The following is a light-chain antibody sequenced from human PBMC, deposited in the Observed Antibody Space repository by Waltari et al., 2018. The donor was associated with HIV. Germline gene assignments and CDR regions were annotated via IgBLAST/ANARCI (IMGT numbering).Light chain of an antibody. J-gene: IGLJ1*01. Sequence: QSVLTQSPSASGTPGQRVTISCSGSRSNIGSNTVNWYQQLPGTAPKLLIYTNNQRPSGVPDRFSGSKSGTSASLDISGLQSEEEADDYCAAWDDTLNGYVFGFGTKVTVL. V-gene: IGLV1-44*01. CDR2: TNN. CDR1: RSNIGSNT. CDR3: AAWDDTLNGYV.